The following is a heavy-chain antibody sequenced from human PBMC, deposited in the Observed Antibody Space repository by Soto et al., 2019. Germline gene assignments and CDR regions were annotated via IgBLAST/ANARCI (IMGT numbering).Heavy chain of an antibody. J-gene: IGHJ4*02. Sequence: ASVKVSCKASGYTFTDYFIHWVRQAPGQGFEWMGWINPKTRGTNYAQKFQGRVTMTRDTSINTAYMELTTLTSDDTAFYYCARGVSAGVDYWGQGTLVTVSS. CDR2: INPKTRGT. CDR1: GYTFTDYF. V-gene: IGHV1-2*02. CDR3: ARGVSAGVDY. D-gene: IGHD1-26*01.